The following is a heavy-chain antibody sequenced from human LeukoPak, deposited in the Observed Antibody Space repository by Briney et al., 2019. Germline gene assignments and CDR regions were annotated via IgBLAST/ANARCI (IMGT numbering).Heavy chain of an antibody. CDR3: ARGDSSGWYGLSFDY. Sequence: KSSETLSLTCTVSGGSISSGGYYWSWIRQPPGKGLEWIGYIYHSGSTYYNPSLKSRVTISVDRSKNQFSLKLSSVTAADTAVYYCARGDSSGWYGLSFDYWGQGTLVTVSS. CDR1: GGSISSGGYY. D-gene: IGHD6-19*01. J-gene: IGHJ4*02. V-gene: IGHV4-30-2*01. CDR2: IYHSGST.